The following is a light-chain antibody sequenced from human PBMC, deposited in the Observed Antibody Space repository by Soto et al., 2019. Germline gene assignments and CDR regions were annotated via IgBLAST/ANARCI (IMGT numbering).Light chain of an antibody. V-gene: IGKV1-5*01. J-gene: IGKJ1*01. CDR2: DAS. CDR3: LQYDTYWT. CDR1: QSLSRW. Sequence: DIQMTQSPSPLSASVGDRVTITCRASQSLSRWLAWYQQKPGKAPKLLIYDASSLESGVPSRFSGSGSGTVFTLAISSLQPDDFATYYCLQYDTYWTFGQGTKVEIK.